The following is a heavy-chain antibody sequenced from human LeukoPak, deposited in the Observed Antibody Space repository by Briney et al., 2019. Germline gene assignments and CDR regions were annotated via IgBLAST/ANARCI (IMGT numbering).Heavy chain of an antibody. J-gene: IGHJ4*02. D-gene: IGHD6-19*01. CDR2: INPNSGGT. V-gene: IGHV1-2*02. CDR1: GYTFTGYY. CDR3: VRSTSGWYPHFDY. Sequence: GASVKVSCKASGYTFTGYYMHWVRQAPGQRLEWMGGINPNSGGTTSAQKFQGRVTMTRDTSISTAYMELSRLSLDDTAVFYCVRSTSGWYPHFDYWGQGTLVTGSS.